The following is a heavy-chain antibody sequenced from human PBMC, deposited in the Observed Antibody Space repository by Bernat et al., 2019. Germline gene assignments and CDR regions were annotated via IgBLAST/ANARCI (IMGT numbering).Heavy chain of an antibody. D-gene: IGHD3-22*01. CDR2: IKSKTDGGTT. CDR1: GFTFSNAW. CDR3: TTGGLGDDSSGYYYYLNAFDI. V-gene: IGHV3-15*07. Sequence: EVQLVESGGGLVKPGGSLRLSCAASGFTFSNAWMNWVRQAPGKGLEWDGRIKSKTDGGTTDYAAPVKGRFTISRDDSKNTLYLQMNSLKTEDTAVYYCTTGGLGDDSSGYYYYLNAFDIWGQGTMVTVSS. J-gene: IGHJ3*02.